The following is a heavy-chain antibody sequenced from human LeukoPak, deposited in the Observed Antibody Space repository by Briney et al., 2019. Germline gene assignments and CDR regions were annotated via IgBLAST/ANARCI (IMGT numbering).Heavy chain of an antibody. Sequence: ASVKVSCKASGYTFTSYGLSWLRQAPGQGLEWMGWISAYNGNTNYAQELQGRVTMTTDTSTSTAYMELRSLRSDDTAIYYCARDRYCSGGSCYSGYFDYWGQGTLVTVSS. CDR3: ARDRYCSGGSCYSGYFDY. CDR1: GYTFTSYG. V-gene: IGHV1-18*01. CDR2: ISAYNGNT. D-gene: IGHD2-15*01. J-gene: IGHJ4*02.